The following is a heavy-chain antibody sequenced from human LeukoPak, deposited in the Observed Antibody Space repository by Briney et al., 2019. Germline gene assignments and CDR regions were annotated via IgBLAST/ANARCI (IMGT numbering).Heavy chain of an antibody. D-gene: IGHD3-22*01. V-gene: IGHV3-30*18. CDR1: GFTFSSYG. Sequence: GGSLRLSCAASGFTFSSYGMHWVRQAPGKGLEWVAVISYDGSNKYYADSVRGRFTISRDNSKNTLYLQMNSLRAEDTAVYYCAKDRRTYYYDSSGYSDYWGQGTLVTVSS. CDR3: AKDRRTYYYDSSGYSDY. J-gene: IGHJ4*02. CDR2: ISYDGSNK.